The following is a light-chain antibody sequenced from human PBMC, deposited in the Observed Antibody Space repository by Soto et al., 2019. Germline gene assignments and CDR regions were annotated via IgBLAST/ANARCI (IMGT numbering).Light chain of an antibody. Sequence: EIVMTQSPATLSVSPGERAPLSCRASQSVSNNLAWYQQKAGQAPRLLIYGASTRPTGIPARFSGSGSGTEFTLTISSLQSEDFAVYYCQQYNNWPPWTFGQGTKVEIK. V-gene: IGKV3-15*01. J-gene: IGKJ1*01. CDR1: QSVSNN. CDR2: GAS. CDR3: QQYNNWPPWT.